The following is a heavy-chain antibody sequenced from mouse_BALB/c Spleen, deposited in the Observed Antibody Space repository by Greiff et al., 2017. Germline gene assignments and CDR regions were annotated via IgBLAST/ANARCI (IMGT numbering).Heavy chain of an antibody. CDR1: GYTFTSYW. CDR3: TREDYYGSSYPYYYAMDY. CDR2: IYPSDSYT. Sequence: QVQLQQPGAELVRPGASVKLSCKASGYTFTSYWINWVKQRPGQGLEWIGNIYPSDSYTNYNQKFKDKATLTVDKSSSTAYMQLSSPTSEDSAVYYCTREDYYGSSYPYYYAMDYWGQGTSVTVSS. V-gene: IGHV1-69*02. J-gene: IGHJ4*01. D-gene: IGHD1-1*01.